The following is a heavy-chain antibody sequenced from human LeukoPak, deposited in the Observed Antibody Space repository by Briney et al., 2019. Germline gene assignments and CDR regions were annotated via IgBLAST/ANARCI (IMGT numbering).Heavy chain of an antibody. CDR1: GFSFSIHG. J-gene: IGHJ4*02. Sequence: GGSLRLSCAASGFSFSIHGMSWVRQAPGKGLEWVSIMYAADRTYYTDSVKGRFTISTDNSKNTLYLQMNSLRAEDTAMYYCARARGSGSHHIENWGQGTLVTVSS. CDR3: ARARGSGSHHIEN. V-gene: IGHV3-53*01. D-gene: IGHD3-10*01. CDR2: MYAADRT.